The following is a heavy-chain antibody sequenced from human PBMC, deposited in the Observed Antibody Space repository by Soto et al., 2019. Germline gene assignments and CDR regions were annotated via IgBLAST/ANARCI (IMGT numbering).Heavy chain of an antibody. CDR1: GGSINSASYH. Sequence: QVQLEESGPGLVQPSETLSLTCSVSGGSINSASYHWGWLRQHPGKGLEFIGFIFYTGSTYYNPSLETRVTISVDTSKNHVSLRVSAVTAADTAVYYCARLDYGDSAFDSWGRGTQVTVSS. V-gene: IGHV4-31*03. J-gene: IGHJ4*02. CDR2: IFYTGST. CDR3: ARLDYGDSAFDS. D-gene: IGHD4-17*01.